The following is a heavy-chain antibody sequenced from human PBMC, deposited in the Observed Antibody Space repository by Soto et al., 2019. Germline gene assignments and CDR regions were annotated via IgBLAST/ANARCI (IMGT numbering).Heavy chain of an antibody. CDR3: ARGGAHCSNGVCLGHY. V-gene: IGHV1-2*02. Sequence: QVHLVQSGSEVRKPGASVKVSCKASGYTFTDYYMHLVRQAPGQRLEWMGWVNPHSGGTNFAQKFQGRVTMTRDTSITTGYMELSRLTSGDTAIYYCARGGAHCSNGVCLGHYWGQGTLLTVSS. CDR1: GYTFTDYY. D-gene: IGHD2-8*01. J-gene: IGHJ4*02. CDR2: VNPHSGGT.